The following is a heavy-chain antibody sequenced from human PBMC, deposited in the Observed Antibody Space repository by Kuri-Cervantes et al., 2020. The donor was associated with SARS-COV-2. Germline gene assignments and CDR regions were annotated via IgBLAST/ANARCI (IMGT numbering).Heavy chain of an antibody. CDR3: ARGGVVPVSFDY. J-gene: IGHJ4*02. CDR1: GGSISSSSYY. D-gene: IGHD2-21*01. V-gene: IGHV4-39*07. CDR2: IYYSGST. Sequence: SETLSLTCTVSGGSISSSSYYWGWIRQPPGMGLEWIGSIYYSGSTYYNPSLKSRVTISVDTSKNQFSLKLSSVTAADTAVYYCARGGVVPVSFDYWGQGTLVTVSS.